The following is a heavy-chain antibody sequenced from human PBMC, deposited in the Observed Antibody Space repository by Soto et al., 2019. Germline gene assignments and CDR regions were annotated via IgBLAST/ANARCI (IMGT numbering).Heavy chain of an antibody. D-gene: IGHD1-20*01. V-gene: IGHV3-30*18. CDR1: GFTFSSYG. J-gene: IGHJ4*02. CDR2: ISYDGSNK. Sequence: QVQLVESGGGVVQPGRSLRLSCAASGFTFSSYGMHWVRQAPGKGLEWVAVISYDGSNKYYADSVKGRFTISRDNSKNTLYLQMNSLRAEDTAVYYCAKDIIRAENFDYWGQGTLVTVSS. CDR3: AKDIIRAENFDY.